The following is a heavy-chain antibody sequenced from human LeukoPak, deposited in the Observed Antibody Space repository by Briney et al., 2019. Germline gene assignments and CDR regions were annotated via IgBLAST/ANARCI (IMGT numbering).Heavy chain of an antibody. CDR1: GYTFNNYG. V-gene: IGHV1-18*01. D-gene: IGHD1-14*01. Sequence: ASVKVSCKASGYTFNNYGISWVRQAPGQGLEWMGWVSSYNGDTNYAQKFQGRVTLTRDMSTSTDYLELSSLRSEDTAVYYCARGVAGVYFYYYMDVWGKGTTVTVSS. CDR3: ARGVAGVYFYYYMDV. CDR2: VSSYNGDT. J-gene: IGHJ6*03.